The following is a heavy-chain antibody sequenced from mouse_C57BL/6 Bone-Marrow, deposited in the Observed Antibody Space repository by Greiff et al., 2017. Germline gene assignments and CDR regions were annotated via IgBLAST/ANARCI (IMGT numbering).Heavy chain of an antibody. CDR2: IDPNSGGT. D-gene: IGHD6-1*01. J-gene: IGHJ1*03. V-gene: IGHV1-72*01. CDR1: GYTFTSYW. CDR3: ARSAVEGYFDV. Sequence: VQLQQPGAELVKPGASVKLSCKASGYTFTSYWMHWVKQRPGRGLEWIGMIDPNSGGTKYNEKFKSKATLTVDKPSSTAYMQLSSLTSEDAAVYYCARSAVEGYFDVWGTGTTVTVSS.